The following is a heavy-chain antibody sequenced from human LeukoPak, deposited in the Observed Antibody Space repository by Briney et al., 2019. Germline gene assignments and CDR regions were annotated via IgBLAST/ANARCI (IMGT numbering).Heavy chain of an antibody. CDR1: GYTLTTYG. CDR3: ARDPTRSRARWENLGVDP. CDR2: IITYNGNT. D-gene: IGHD1-26*01. J-gene: IGHJ5*02. Sequence: ASVKVSCKASGYTLTTYGISWVRQAPGQGLEWVGYIITYNGNTNYAQKLQGRVTMTTDTSTSTAHTELRGVRSDETPLYNCARDPTRSRARWENLGVDPWGQRTLVTVSS. V-gene: IGHV1-18*01.